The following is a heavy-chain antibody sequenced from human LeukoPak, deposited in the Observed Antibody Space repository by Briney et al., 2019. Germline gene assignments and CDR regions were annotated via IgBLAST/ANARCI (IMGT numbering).Heavy chain of an antibody. Sequence: PSETLSLTCAVYGGSFSGYYWSWIRQPPGKGLEWIGEINHSGSTNYNPSLKSRVTISVDTSKNQFSLKLSSVTAADTAVYYCARAALITMIGGFDPWGQGTLVTVSS. J-gene: IGHJ5*02. D-gene: IGHD3-22*01. V-gene: IGHV4-34*01. CDR3: ARAALITMIGGFDP. CDR1: GGSFSGYY. CDR2: INHSGST.